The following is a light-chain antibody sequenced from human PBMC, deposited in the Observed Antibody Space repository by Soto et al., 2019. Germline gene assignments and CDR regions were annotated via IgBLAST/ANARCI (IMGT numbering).Light chain of an antibody. CDR2: GAS. J-gene: IGKJ5*01. V-gene: IGKV3-20*01. Sequence: EIVMTQSPATLSVSPGERATLSCRASQSVSSNLAWYQQKPGQAPRLLLYGASSRATGIADRFSGSGSGTDGTPTMSRMEPDDFAVYYCQQHGTSPITFGQATRLEIK. CDR1: QSVSSN. CDR3: QQHGTSPIT.